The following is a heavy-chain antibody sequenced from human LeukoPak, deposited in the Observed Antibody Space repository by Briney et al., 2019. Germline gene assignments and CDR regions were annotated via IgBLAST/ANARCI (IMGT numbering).Heavy chain of an antibody. D-gene: IGHD6-19*01. V-gene: IGHV5-51*01. CDR2: IYPGDSDT. J-gene: IGHJ3*02. CDR1: GYSFTSYW. CDR3: ATSNSSGGSPDAFDI. Sequence: GESLKISCKGSGYSFTSYWISWVRQMPGKGLEWMGIIYPGDSDTRYSPSFQGQVTISADKSISTAYLQWSSLKASDTAMYYCATSNSSGGSPDAFDIWGQGTMVTVSS.